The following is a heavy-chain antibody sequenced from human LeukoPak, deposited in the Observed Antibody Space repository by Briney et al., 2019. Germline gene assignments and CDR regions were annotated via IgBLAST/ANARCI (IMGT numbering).Heavy chain of an antibody. CDR3: AREPYYYDGSAYYSFDY. D-gene: IGHD3-22*01. Sequence: GRSLRLSCAASGFTFSDYAMHWVRQAPGKGLEWVAVISYDGSSIYFADSVKGRFTISRDNSKNALYVQMNSLRADDTAVYYCAREPYYYDGSAYYSFDYWGQGTLVTVSS. CDR1: GFTFSDYA. J-gene: IGHJ4*02. CDR2: ISYDGSSI. V-gene: IGHV3-30*04.